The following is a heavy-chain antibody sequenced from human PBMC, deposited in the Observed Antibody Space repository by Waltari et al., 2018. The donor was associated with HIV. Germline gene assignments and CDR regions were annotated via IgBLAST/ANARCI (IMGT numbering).Heavy chain of an antibody. Sequence: EVQLVAPGGGLVQPGGPLRPSCADSGFTFRSCCMSGVGQAQGKGLEWVANIKQDGSEKNDVDSVKSRITISRDNAKNSLYLQKNSLVAEDTAVYYCARDPPADDWGQGTLVTVSS. J-gene: IGHJ4*02. V-gene: IGHV3-7*01. CDR1: GFTFRSCC. CDR3: ARDPPADD. CDR2: IKQDGSEK.